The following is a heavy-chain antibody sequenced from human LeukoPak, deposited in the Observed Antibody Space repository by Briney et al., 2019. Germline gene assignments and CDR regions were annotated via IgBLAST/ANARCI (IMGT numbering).Heavy chain of an antibody. CDR1: GFIFSSFA. CDR2: ISWDGGST. J-gene: IGHJ3*02. V-gene: IGHV3-43*02. D-gene: IGHD3-22*01. CDR3: AKDMAPTYYYDSSGYHPTQWAFDI. Sequence: GGSARLSCAASGFIFSSFAMNWVRQAPGKGLEWVSLISWDGGSTYYADSVKGRFTISRDNSKNSLYLQMNSLRTEDTALYYCAKDMAPTYYYDSSGYHPTQWAFDIWGQGTMVTVSS.